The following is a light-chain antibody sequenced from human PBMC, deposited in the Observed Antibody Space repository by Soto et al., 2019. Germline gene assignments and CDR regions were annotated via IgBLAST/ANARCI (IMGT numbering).Light chain of an antibody. V-gene: IGKV1-27*01. J-gene: IGKJ4*01. Sequence: DIQMTQSPSSLSASVGDRVTITCQASQGISNYLAWYQQKPGKVPKLLIYAASTLQSGVPSRFSGSGSGTDLTLTISSLQPEDVATYFCQKYNSAPPLTFGGGTKVDIK. CDR3: QKYNSAPPLT. CDR2: AAS. CDR1: QGISNY.